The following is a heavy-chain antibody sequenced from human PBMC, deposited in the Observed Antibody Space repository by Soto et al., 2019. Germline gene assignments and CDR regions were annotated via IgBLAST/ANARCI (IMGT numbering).Heavy chain of an antibody. D-gene: IGHD3-9*01. CDR1: GFTLSSYD. J-gene: IGHJ3*02. CDR2: IRGSGGAT. Sequence: EVQLLESGGGLVQPGGSLRLSCAASGFTLSSYDMGWVRQAPGRGLEWISLIRGSGGATFHADSVEGRLTISRDISKNTLYLQMNSLRAEDSAVYYCAKDRGDNAGYPGFDIWGQGTMVTVSS. CDR3: AKDRGDNAGYPGFDI. V-gene: IGHV3-23*01.